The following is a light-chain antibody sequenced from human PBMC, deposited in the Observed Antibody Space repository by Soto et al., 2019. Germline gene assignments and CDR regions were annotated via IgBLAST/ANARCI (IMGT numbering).Light chain of an antibody. CDR1: QTVDSAF. J-gene: IGKJ2*01. CDR2: ATS. CDR3: QHYRDSVYT. Sequence: EILLTQSPAVLSLSAGQRATLSCRASQTVDSAFFNWCQQRPGQAPRLIIYATSTRATGIPDRFSASGFGTEFTLTINRLEPEDFAVYSCQHYRDSVYTFGPGTKLEVK. V-gene: IGKV3-20*01.